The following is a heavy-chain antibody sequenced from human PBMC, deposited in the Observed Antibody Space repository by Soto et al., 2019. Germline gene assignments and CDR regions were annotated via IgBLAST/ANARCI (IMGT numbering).Heavy chain of an antibody. D-gene: IGHD3-22*01. V-gene: IGHV1-69*13. CDR2: IIPIFGTA. CDR1: GGTFSSYA. J-gene: IGHJ6*02. Sequence: EASVKVSCKASGGTFSSYAISWVRQAPGQGLEWMGGIIPIFGTANYAQKFQGRVTITADESTSTAYMELSSLRSEDTAVYYCARGPSYYDSSGYYVYGMDVWGQGTTVTVSS. CDR3: ARGPSYYDSSGYYVYGMDV.